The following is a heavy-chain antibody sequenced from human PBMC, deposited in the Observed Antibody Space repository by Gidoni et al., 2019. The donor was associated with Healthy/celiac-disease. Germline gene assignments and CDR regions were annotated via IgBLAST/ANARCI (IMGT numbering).Heavy chain of an antibody. CDR2: INWNGGST. CDR3: ARETGYSYGLDY. Sequence: SLRLSFAASGFTFDASGMSWVRQAPGKGLEWVSGINWNGGSTGYADSVKGRFTISRDNAKNSLYLQMNSLRAEDTALYYCARETGYSYGLDYWGQGTLVTVSS. D-gene: IGHD5-18*01. J-gene: IGHJ4*02. CDR1: GFTFDASG. V-gene: IGHV3-20*03.